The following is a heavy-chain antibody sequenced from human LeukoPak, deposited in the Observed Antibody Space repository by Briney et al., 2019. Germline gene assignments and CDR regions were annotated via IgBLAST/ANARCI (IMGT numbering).Heavy chain of an antibody. Sequence: GRSLRLSCAASGFTFSSYGMHWVRQAPGEGLEWVAVISYDGSNKYYAGSVKGRFTISRDNSKNTLYLQMNSLRAEDTAVYYCAKDVAQLWFRGVNYFDYWGQGTLVTVSS. CDR1: GFTFSSYG. J-gene: IGHJ4*02. CDR3: AKDVAQLWFRGVNYFDY. CDR2: ISYDGSNK. V-gene: IGHV3-30*18. D-gene: IGHD5-18*01.